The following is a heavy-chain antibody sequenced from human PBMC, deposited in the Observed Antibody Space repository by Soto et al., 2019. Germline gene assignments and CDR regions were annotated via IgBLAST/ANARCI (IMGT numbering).Heavy chain of an antibody. D-gene: IGHD3-3*01. Sequence: SVKVSCKASGYTFTTYYMHWVRQAPGQGLEWMGGIIPIFGTANYAQKFQGRVTITADESTSTAYMELSSLRSEDTAVYYCARRSHYDFWSGYPGSTTDYYYGMDVWGQGTTVTVSS. J-gene: IGHJ6*02. CDR1: GYTFTTYY. V-gene: IGHV1-69*13. CDR2: IIPIFGTA. CDR3: ARRSHYDFWSGYPGSTTDYYYGMDV.